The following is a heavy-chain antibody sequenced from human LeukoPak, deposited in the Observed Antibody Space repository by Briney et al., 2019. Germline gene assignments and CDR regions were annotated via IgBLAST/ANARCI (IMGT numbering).Heavy chain of an antibody. CDR3: ARETEMSNLDY. Sequence: GGSLRLSCTASGFTFSSYWMNWVRQAPGKGLEWVANIKQDGSEKYYVDSVKGRFTISRDNAKKSLYLQMNSLRAEDTAVYYCARETEMSNLDYWGQGTLVTVSS. V-gene: IGHV3-7*04. J-gene: IGHJ4*02. CDR2: IKQDGSEK. D-gene: IGHD5-24*01. CDR1: GFTFSSYW.